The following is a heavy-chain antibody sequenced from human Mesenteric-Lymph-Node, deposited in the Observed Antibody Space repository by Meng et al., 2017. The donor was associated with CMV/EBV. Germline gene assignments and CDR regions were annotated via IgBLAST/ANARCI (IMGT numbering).Heavy chain of an antibody. CDR2: IRYDEASE. J-gene: IGHJ4*02. D-gene: IGHD1-26*01. V-gene: IGHV3-30*02. CDR1: GFTFSSYG. CDR3: AKGTKWELLSYFDY. Sequence: GESLKISCAASGFTFSSYGMHWVRQAPGKGLEWVAFIRYDEASEYYADSVKGRFTISRDNAKNCLYLQMNSLRAEDTALYYCAKGTKWELLSYFDYWGQGTLVTVSS.